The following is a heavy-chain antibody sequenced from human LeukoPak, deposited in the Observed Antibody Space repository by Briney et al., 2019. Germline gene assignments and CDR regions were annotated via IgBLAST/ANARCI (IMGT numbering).Heavy chain of an antibody. CDR1: GYTFTSYG. CDR2: ISAYNGNT. D-gene: IGHD5-12*01. CDR3: ARDRVATVPFDY. Sequence: GASVKVSRKASGYTFTSYGISWVRQAPRQGLEWMGWISAYNGNTNYAQKLQGRVTMTTDTSTSTAYMELRSLRSDDTAVYYCARDRVATVPFDYWGQGTLVTVSS. J-gene: IGHJ4*02. V-gene: IGHV1-18*01.